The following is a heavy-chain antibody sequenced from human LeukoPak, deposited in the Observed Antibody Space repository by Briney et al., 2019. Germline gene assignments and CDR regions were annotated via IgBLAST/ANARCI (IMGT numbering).Heavy chain of an antibody. CDR1: GGSISSGSYY. J-gene: IGHJ4*02. D-gene: IGHD2-2*01. CDR2: IYTSGST. V-gene: IGHV4-61*02. Sequence: SETLSLTCTVSGGSISSGSYYWSWIRQPAGKGLEWIGRIYTSGSTNYHPSLKSRVTISVDTSKNQFSLKLSSVTAADTAVYYCAREVTYCSSTSCYYFDYWGQGTLVTVSS. CDR3: AREVTYCSSTSCYYFDY.